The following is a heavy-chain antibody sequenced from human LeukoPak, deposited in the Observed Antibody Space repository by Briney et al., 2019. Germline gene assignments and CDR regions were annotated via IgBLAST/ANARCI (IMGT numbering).Heavy chain of an antibody. CDR3: ATEISMIVVGNAFDI. CDR2: FDPEDGET. D-gene: IGHD3-22*01. Sequence: ASVKVSCKASGYTFTSYGITWVRQAPGKGLEWMGGFDPEDGETIYAQKFQGRVTMTEDTSTDTAYMELSSLGSEDTAVYYCATEISMIVVGNAFDIWGQGTMVTVSS. V-gene: IGHV1-24*01. CDR1: GYTFTSYG. J-gene: IGHJ3*02.